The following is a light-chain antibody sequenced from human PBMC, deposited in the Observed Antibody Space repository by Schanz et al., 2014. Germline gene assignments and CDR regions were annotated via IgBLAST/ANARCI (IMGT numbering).Light chain of an antibody. CDR1: SSGVGDLNY. J-gene: IGLJ3*02. Sequence: QSALTQPRSVSGSPGQSVSISCTGTSSGVGDLNYVSWYQQLPGKAPRLLIYDINKRPSGVPDRFSGSKSGNTASLTVSGLQAEDEADYYCSSYAGTNNFGVFGGGTKLTVL. CDR3: SSYAGTNNFGV. V-gene: IGLV2-11*01. CDR2: DIN.